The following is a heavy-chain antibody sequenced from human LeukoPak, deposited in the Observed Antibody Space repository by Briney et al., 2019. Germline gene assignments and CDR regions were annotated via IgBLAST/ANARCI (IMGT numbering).Heavy chain of an antibody. J-gene: IGHJ5*02. CDR1: GYTFTSYY. V-gene: IGHV1-46*01. Sequence: ASVKVSCKASGYTFTSYYMHWVRQAPGQGLEWMGIINPSGGSTSYAQKFQGRVTMTRDMSTSTVYMELSSLRSEDTAVYYCARDAVPAAISGNWFDPWGQGTLVTVSS. CDR3: ARDAVPAAISGNWFDP. CDR2: INPSGGST. D-gene: IGHD2-2*01.